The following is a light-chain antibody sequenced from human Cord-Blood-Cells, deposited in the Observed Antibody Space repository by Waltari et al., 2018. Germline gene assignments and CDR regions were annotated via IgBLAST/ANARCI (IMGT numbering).Light chain of an antibody. J-gene: IGLJ2*01. CDR1: SPNIGAGYD. CDR3: QSYDKSLSGFV. Sequence: QSVLTQPPSGSSAPGQRVTISCTGSSPNIGAGYDVHWYQQLPATPPKLPIPANSNGPKRLPATTPQTRIYGKSKLPCGGRARFCGPNLGTSASRAITVLRAGGVSDYYCQSYDKSLSGFVLGGGTKRTVL. CDR2: ANS. V-gene: IGLV1-40*01.